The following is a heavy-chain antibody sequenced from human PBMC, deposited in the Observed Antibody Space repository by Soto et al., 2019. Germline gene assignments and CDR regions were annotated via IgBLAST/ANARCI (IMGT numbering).Heavy chain of an antibody. J-gene: IGHJ4*02. D-gene: IGHD2-15*01. Sequence: SETLSLTCAVYGGSFSGYYWSWIRQPPGKGLEWIGEINHSGSTNYNSSLKSRVTISVDTSKNHFSLKLSSVTAADTAVYYCARVEYCSGGSCYSEYFDYWGQGTLVTVSS. CDR3: ARVEYCSGGSCYSEYFDY. V-gene: IGHV4-34*01. CDR2: INHSGST. CDR1: GGSFSGYY.